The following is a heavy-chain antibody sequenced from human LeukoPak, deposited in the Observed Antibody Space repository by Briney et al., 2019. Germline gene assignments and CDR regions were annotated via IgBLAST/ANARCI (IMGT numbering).Heavy chain of an antibody. D-gene: IGHD6-19*01. Sequence: GGSLRLSCAASGFTVSNNYMTWVRQAPGKGLEWVAVISYDGSNKYYADSVKGRFTISRDNSKNTLYLQMNSLRAEDTAVYYCARDVVAVAGSRFDYWGQGTLVTVSS. CDR1: GFTVSNNY. V-gene: IGHV3-30-3*01. CDR3: ARDVVAVAGSRFDY. J-gene: IGHJ4*02. CDR2: ISYDGSNK.